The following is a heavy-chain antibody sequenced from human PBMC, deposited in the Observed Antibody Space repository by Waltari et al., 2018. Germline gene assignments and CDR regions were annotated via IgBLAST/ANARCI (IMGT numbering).Heavy chain of an antibody. J-gene: IGHJ4*02. CDR1: GYTFTSYA. V-gene: IGHV1-3*03. Sequence: QVQLVQSGAEVKKPGASVKVSCKASGYTFTSYAMHWVRQAPGQRLEWMGWINAGNGNTKYSQEFQGRVTITRDTSASTAYMERSSLRSEDMAVYYCAREDIVGAGEYYFDYWGQGTLVTVSS. D-gene: IGHD1-26*01. CDR2: INAGNGNT. CDR3: AREDIVGAGEYYFDY.